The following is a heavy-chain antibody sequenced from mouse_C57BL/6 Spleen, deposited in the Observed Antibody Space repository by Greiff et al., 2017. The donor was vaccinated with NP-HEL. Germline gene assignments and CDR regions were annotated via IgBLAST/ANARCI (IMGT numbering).Heavy chain of an antibody. J-gene: IGHJ4*01. CDR2: IYPRSGNT. V-gene: IGHV1-81*01. CDR3: ARGPLITTVVATDAMDY. D-gene: IGHD1-1*01. Sequence: VQLQQSGAELARPGASVKLSCKASGYTFTSYGISWVKQRTGQGLEWIGEIYPRSGNTYYNEKFKGKATLTADKSSSTAYMELRSLTSEDSAVYCCARGPLITTVVATDAMDYWGQGTSVTVSS. CDR1: GYTFTSYG.